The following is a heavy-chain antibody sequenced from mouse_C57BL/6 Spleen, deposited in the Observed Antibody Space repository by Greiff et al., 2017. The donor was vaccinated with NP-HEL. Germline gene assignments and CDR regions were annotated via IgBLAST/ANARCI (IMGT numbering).Heavy chain of an antibody. V-gene: IGHV1-7*01. J-gene: IGHJ1*03. D-gene: IGHD4-1*01. Sequence: VQLQQSGAELAKPGASVKLSCKASGYTFTSYWMHWVKQRPGQGLEWIGYINPSSGYPKYNQKFKDKATLTADKSSSTAYMQLSSLTYEDSAVYDCARGWDGDWYFDVWGTGTTVTVSS. CDR3: ARGWDGDWYFDV. CDR2: INPSSGYP. CDR1: GYTFTSYW.